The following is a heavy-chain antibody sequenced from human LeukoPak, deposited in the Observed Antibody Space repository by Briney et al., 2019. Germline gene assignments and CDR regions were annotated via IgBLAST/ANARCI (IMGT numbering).Heavy chain of an antibody. CDR2: ISSSSSVI. D-gene: IGHD3-10*01. CDR3: ARKVRGDYFHY. J-gene: IGHJ4*02. CDR1: GFILSDYY. V-gene: IGHV3-11*04. Sequence: GRSLRLSCAPSGFILSDYYMSWIRQAPGKGLEWVSYISSSSSVIYFTDSVKGRFTISRDNAKNSLYLQMNSLRAEDTAVYYCARKVRGDYFHYWREGTLVTVSS.